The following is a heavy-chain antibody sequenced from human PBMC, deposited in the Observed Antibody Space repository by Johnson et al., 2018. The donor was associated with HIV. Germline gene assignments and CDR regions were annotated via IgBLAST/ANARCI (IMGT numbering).Heavy chain of an antibody. V-gene: IGHV3-30*18. J-gene: IGHJ3*01. CDR3: AKDRQPANYGAFDG. CDR2: ISYDGSNK. CDR1: GFTFSSYG. Sequence: QVQLVESGGDVVQPGRSLRLSCAASGFTFSSYGMHWVRQAPGKGLDWVADISYDGSNKYYADSVKGRFTISRDNSKNTLYLQMNSLRAEDTAIYYCAKDRQPANYGAFDGWGQVTMVTVSS. D-gene: IGHD3-10*01.